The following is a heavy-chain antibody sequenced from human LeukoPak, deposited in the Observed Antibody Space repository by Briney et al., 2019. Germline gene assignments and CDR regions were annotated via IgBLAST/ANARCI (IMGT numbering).Heavy chain of an antibody. CDR3: AGGSGSYYNVHRFDY. V-gene: IGHV4-4*09. Sequence: PSETLSLTCTVSGGSISSYYWSWIRQPPGKGLEWIGYIYTSGSTNYSPSLKSRVTISVDTSKNRFSLKLSSVTAADTAVYYCAGGSGSYYNVHRFDYWGQGTPVTVSS. CDR2: IYTSGST. CDR1: GGSISSYY. J-gene: IGHJ4*02. D-gene: IGHD3-10*01.